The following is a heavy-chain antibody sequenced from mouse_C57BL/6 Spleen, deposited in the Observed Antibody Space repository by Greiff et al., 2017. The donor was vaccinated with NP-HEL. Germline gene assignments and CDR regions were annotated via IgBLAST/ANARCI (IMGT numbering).Heavy chain of an antibody. D-gene: IGHD1-1*01. V-gene: IGHV1-64*01. CDR3: ARITTVVAYYAMDY. Sequence: QVQLKESGAELVKPGASVKLSCKASGYTFTSYWMHWVKQRPGQGLEWIGMIHPNSGSTNYNEKFKSKATLTVDKSSSTAYMQLSSLTSEDSAVYYCARITTVVAYYAMDYWGQGTSVTVSS. J-gene: IGHJ4*01. CDR2: IHPNSGST. CDR1: GYTFTSYW.